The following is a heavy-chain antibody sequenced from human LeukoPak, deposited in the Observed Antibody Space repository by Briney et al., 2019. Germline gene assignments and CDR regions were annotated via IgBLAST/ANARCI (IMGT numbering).Heavy chain of an antibody. Sequence: SETLSFTCTVSAGSINTYFWTWVRQPAGKGLEWIGRISGSGTAFYNPSLESRVTISLDTANYHLFLRMTSVSAADTAVYYCARGTELTRTSGHYSFDYWGQGTLVSVSS. J-gene: IGHJ4*02. CDR2: ISGSGTA. CDR3: ARGTELTRTSGHYSFDY. CDR1: AGSINTYF. D-gene: IGHD1-7*01. V-gene: IGHV4-4*07.